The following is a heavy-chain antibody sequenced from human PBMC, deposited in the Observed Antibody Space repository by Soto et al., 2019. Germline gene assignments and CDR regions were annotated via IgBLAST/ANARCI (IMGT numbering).Heavy chain of an antibody. CDR3: ARAEYYYDSTPPGADY. CDR1: GGTFSSYA. CDR2: ISAYNGNT. Sequence: ASVKVSCKASGGTFSSYAISWVRQAPGQGLEWMGWISAYNGNTNYAQKLQGRVTMTTDTSTSTAYVELRSLRSDDTAVYYCARAEYYYDSTPPGADYWGQGTLVTVSS. V-gene: IGHV1-18*01. D-gene: IGHD3-22*01. J-gene: IGHJ4*02.